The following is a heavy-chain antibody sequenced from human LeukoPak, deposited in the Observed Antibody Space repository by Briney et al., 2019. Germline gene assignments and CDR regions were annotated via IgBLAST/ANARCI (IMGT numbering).Heavy chain of an antibody. CDR2: INHSGGT. Sequence: SETLSLTCAVYGGYLSGYYWSWIRQPPGKGLEWIGEINHSGGTNYNPSLKSRVTISVDTSKKQFSLKLSSVTAADTAVYYCARPAYCSSTTCSGGFDIWGQGTMVTVSS. J-gene: IGHJ3*02. D-gene: IGHD2-2*01. V-gene: IGHV4-34*01. CDR1: GGYLSGYY. CDR3: ARPAYCSSTTCSGGFDI.